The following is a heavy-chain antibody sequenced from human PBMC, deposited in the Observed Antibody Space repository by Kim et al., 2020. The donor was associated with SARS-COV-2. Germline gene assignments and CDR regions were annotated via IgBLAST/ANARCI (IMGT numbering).Heavy chain of an antibody. J-gene: IGHJ6*03. V-gene: IGHV3-48*03. CDR1: GFTFSSYE. D-gene: IGHD3-3*01. Sequence: GGSLRLSCAASGFTFSSYEMNWVRQAPGKGLEWVSYISSSGSTIYYADSVKGRFTISRDNAKNSLYLQMNSLRAEDTAVYYCARGSTIFGVVTNYYYYMDGWGKGTTVTVAS. CDR3: ARGSTIFGVVTNYYYYMDG. CDR2: ISSSGSTI.